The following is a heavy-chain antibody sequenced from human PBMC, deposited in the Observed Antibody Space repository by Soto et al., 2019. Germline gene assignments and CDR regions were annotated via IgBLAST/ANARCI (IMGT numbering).Heavy chain of an antibody. CDR2: INPTTGGT. D-gene: IGHD2-2*01. CDR1: GYTFTDNY. J-gene: IGHJ4*02. CDR3: ARGYCNSIGCWDYFDY. Sequence: ASVKVSCKASGYTFTDNYLHWVRLAPGQGPEWMAWINPTTGGTKYAQKFQGRVTVTWDTSISTAYMELSSLRFDDMAIYYCARGYCNSIGCWDYFDYWGQGTQVTVSS. V-gene: IGHV1-2*02.